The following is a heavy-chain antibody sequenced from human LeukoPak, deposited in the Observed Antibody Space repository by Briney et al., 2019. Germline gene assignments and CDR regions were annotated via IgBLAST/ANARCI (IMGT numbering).Heavy chain of an antibody. CDR3: ARYGDYSNWFDP. D-gene: IGHD4-17*01. J-gene: IGHJ5*02. V-gene: IGHV4-59*01. CDR2: IYYSGST. CDR1: GGSISSYY. Sequence: PSETLSLTCTVSGGSISSYYWSWIRQPPGKGLEWIGYIYYSGSTNYNPSLKSRVTISVDTSKNQFSLKLSSVTAADTAVYYCARYGDYSNWFDPWGQGTLVTVSS.